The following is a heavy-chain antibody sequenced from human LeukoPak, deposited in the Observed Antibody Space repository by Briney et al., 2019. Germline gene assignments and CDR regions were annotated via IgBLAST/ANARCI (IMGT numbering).Heavy chain of an antibody. Sequence: GGSLRLSCAASGFTFSTYTMNWVRQAPGKGLEWVSSVSSTSRYLYYADSLKGRFTISRDNAKNSLFLQMNSLRAEDTAVYYCATHCSSVSCSLATFDIWGQGTMVTVSS. D-gene: IGHD2-2*01. J-gene: IGHJ3*02. CDR1: GFTFSTYT. CDR3: ATHCSSVSCSLATFDI. V-gene: IGHV3-21*01. CDR2: VSSTSRYL.